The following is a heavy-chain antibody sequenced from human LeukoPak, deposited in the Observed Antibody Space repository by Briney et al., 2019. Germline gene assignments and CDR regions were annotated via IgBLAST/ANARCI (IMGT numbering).Heavy chain of an antibody. CDR3: AKHEAGAACTSWWFDP. V-gene: IGHV3-23*01. Sequence: GGSLRLSCAASGFTFSNYTMSWVRQAPGKGLEWVSAISGSGGSIYYADSVKGRFTISRDNSKNTLYLQMNSLRAEATAVYYCAKHEAGAACTSWWFDPWRQGTLVTVSS. CDR1: GFTFSNYT. CDR2: ISGSGGSI. D-gene: IGHD6-13*01. J-gene: IGHJ5*02.